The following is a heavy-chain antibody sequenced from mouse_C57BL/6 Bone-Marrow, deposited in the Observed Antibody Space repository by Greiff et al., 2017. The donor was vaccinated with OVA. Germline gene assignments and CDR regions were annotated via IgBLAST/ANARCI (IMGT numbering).Heavy chain of an antibody. Sequence: VQLQQSGPELVKPGASVKISCKASGYAFSSSWMNWVKQRPGKGLEWIGRIYPGDGDTNYNGKFKGKATLTADKSSSTAYMQLSSLTSEDSAVYFCATGLYYDYEFDYWGQGTTLTVSS. V-gene: IGHV1-82*01. CDR1: GYAFSSSW. J-gene: IGHJ2*01. CDR2: IYPGDGDT. D-gene: IGHD2-4*01. CDR3: ATGLYYDYEFDY.